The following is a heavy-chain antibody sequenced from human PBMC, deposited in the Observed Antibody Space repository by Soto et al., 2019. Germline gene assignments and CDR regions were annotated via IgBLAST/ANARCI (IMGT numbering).Heavy chain of an antibody. CDR1: GFTFSSYA. V-gene: IGHV3-23*01. J-gene: IGHJ4*02. D-gene: IGHD3-3*01. CDR2: ISGSGGST. CDR3: AKRTTIFGVVDD. Sequence: GESLKISCAASGFTFSSYAMSWVRQAPGKGLEWVSAISGSGGSTYYADSVKGRFTISRDNSKNTLYLQMNSLRAEDTAVYYCAKRTTIFGVVDDWGQGTLVTVSS.